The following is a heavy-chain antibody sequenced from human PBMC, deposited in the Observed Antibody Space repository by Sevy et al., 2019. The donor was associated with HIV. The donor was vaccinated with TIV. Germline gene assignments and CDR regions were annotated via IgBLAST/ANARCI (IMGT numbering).Heavy chain of an antibody. CDR2: IIPSAGIA. CDR3: ASVRPCGGDCYFFDT. V-gene: IGHV1-69*10. D-gene: IGHD2-21*02. J-gene: IGHJ4*02. CDR1: GGTLNNYG. Sequence: ASLKVSCKASGGTLNNYGMNWVRQAPGQGLEWMGGIIPSAGIASYAQRIKGRAAITADTSTSTLYLEVGRLRSDDTAVYFCASVRPCGGDCYFFDTWGQGTLVTVSS.